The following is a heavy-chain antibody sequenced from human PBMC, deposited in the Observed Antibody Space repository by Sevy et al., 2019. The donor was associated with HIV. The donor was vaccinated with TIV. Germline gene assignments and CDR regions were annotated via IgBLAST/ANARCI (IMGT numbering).Heavy chain of an antibody. CDR2: ISSDGSPT. CDR1: GFTFSSYW. D-gene: IGHD5-18*01. CDR3: ARGYSYGYGMDV. J-gene: IGHJ6*02. V-gene: IGHV3-74*01. Sequence: GGSLRLSCEASGFTFSSYWMHWVRQSPGKGLVWVSRISSDGSPTNYADSVKVRFTIPRDNAKNTLNLQMNSLRAEDTALYYCARGYSYGYGMDVWGQGTTVTVSS.